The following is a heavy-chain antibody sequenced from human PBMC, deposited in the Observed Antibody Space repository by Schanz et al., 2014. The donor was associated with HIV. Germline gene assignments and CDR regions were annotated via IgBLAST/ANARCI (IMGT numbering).Heavy chain of an antibody. D-gene: IGHD1-7*01. Sequence: VQLLESGGGLVQPGGSLRLSCAGSGFIFRDYALHWVRQAPGKGLEWVAVISYDRSHKYYADSVKGRFTISRDNSKNTLYLQMNSLRAEDTAVYYCAKDRITGTTGVPYYYYGMDVWGQGTTVTVSS. J-gene: IGHJ6*02. CDR1: GFIFRDYA. V-gene: IGHV3-30*04. CDR2: ISYDRSHK. CDR3: AKDRITGTTGVPYYYYGMDV.